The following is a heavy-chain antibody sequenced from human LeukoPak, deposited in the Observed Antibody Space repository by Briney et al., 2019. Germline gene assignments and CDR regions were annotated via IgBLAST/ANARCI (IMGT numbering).Heavy chain of an antibody. J-gene: IGHJ5*02. V-gene: IGHV1-69*05. Sequence: SVKVSCKASGGTFSSYAISWVRQAPGQGLEWMGGIIPIFGTANYAQKFQGRVTITTDESTSTAYMELSSLRSENTAVYYCARDRYYDSSGSRGDWFDPWGQGTLVTVSS. CDR1: GGTFSSYA. D-gene: IGHD3-22*01. CDR3: ARDRYYDSSGSRGDWFDP. CDR2: IIPIFGTA.